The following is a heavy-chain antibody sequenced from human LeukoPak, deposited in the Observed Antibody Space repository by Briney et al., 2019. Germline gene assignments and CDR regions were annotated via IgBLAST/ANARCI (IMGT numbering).Heavy chain of an antibody. V-gene: IGHV4-59*01. CDR2: SGSS. Sequence: SETLSLTCTVSGGSFSDFYWTWIRQSPGQGLEWIGYSGSSNYNPSLKSRVTISVDTSKRHFSLTLSSVTAADTGIYYCARTRRHYYGSGKNLTPWPAGLDVWGQGTTVIGS. CDR1: GGSFSDFY. J-gene: IGHJ6*02. CDR3: ARTRRHYYGSGKNLTPWPAGLDV. D-gene: IGHD3-10*01.